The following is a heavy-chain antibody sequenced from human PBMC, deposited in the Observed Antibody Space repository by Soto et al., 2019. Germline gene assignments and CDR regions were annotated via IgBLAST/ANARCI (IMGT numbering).Heavy chain of an antibody. CDR3: ATGTRKGSIFGVVIIAEY. V-gene: IGHV1-24*01. CDR1: GYTLTELS. D-gene: IGHD3-3*01. J-gene: IGHJ4*02. CDR2: FDPEDGET. Sequence: ASVKVSCKVSGYTLTELSMHWVRQAPGKGLEWMGGFDPEDGETIYAQKFQGRVTMTEDTSTDTAYMELSSLRSEDTAVYYCATGTRKGSIFGVVIIAEYWGQGTLVTVS.